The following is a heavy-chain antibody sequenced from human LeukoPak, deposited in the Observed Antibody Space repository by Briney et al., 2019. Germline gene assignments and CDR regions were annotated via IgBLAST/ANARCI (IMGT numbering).Heavy chain of an antibody. CDR3: ARVGDGNFDY. CDR2: IYYSGNT. Sequence: SETLSLTCSVSGASISPLYWSWIRQPPGKNLEWIGYIYYSGNTNYSPSLKSRVTISVDTSKNQFSLKVSSVTAADTAVYYCARVGDGNFDYWGQGTLVTVSS. J-gene: IGHJ4*02. D-gene: IGHD3-16*01. V-gene: IGHV4-59*08. CDR1: GASISPLY.